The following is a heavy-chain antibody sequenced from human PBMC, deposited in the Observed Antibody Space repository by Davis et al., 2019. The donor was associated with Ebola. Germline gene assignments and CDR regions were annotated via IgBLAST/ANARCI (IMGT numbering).Heavy chain of an antibody. Sequence: PSETLSLTCTVSGGSISSYYWSWIRQPPGKGLEWIGYIYYSGSTNYNPSLKSRVTISVDTSKNQFSLKLSSVTAADTAVYYCAREERSGSYPKRHDAFDIWGQGTMVTVSS. CDR1: GGSISSYY. CDR3: AREERSGSYPKRHDAFDI. J-gene: IGHJ3*02. V-gene: IGHV4-59*01. D-gene: IGHD1-26*01. CDR2: IYYSGST.